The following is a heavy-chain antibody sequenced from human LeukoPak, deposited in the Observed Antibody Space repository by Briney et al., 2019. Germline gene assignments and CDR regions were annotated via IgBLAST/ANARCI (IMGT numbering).Heavy chain of an antibody. CDR3: ARDALDTAMVAYYYYGMDV. V-gene: IGHV1-69*13. D-gene: IGHD5-18*01. Sequence: SVKVSCKASGGTFSSYAISWVRQAPGQGLEWMGGIIPIFGTANYAQKFQGRVTITADESTSTAYMELSSLRSEDTAVYYCARDALDTAMVAYYYYGMDVWDQGTTVTVSS. CDR2: IIPIFGTA. CDR1: GGTFSSYA. J-gene: IGHJ6*02.